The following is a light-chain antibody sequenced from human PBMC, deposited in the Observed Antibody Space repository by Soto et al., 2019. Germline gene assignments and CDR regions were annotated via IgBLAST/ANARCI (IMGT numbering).Light chain of an antibody. Sequence: QSALTQPASVSGAPGQSITISCTGTSSDVGGYNYFSWYQQHPGKAPKLMIYDVSNRPPVVSNRFSASKSGNTASLTISGLQAEDEADYYCSSYTSSSPRYVVFGGGTKLTVL. V-gene: IGLV2-14*01. J-gene: IGLJ2*01. CDR2: DVS. CDR1: SSDVGGYNY. CDR3: SSYTSSSPRYVV.